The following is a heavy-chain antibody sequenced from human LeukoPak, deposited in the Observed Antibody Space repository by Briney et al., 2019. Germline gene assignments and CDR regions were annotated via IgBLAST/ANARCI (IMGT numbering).Heavy chain of an antibody. CDR1: GFTFRRYD. CDR3: ARVYDVLTGGLDY. Sequence: GGSLRLSCAASGFTFRRYDMNWVRQAPGKGLEWVSFIGSSSITIQYGDPVKGRFTISRNNARDILYLQMDSLRVEDTAIYYCARVYDVLTGGLDYWGQGVPVTVSS. CDR2: IGSSSITI. D-gene: IGHD3-9*01. J-gene: IGHJ4*02. V-gene: IGHV3-21*01.